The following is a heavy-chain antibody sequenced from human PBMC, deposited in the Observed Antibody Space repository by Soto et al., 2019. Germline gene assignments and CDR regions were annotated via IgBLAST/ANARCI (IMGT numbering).Heavy chain of an antibody. CDR1: GFTFSSYA. J-gene: IGHJ4*02. CDR2: ISGSGGST. V-gene: IGHV3-23*01. D-gene: IGHD3-9*01. CDR3: ATVGGGWLPGYYSYYFDY. Sequence: GGSLRLSCAASGFTFSSYAMSWVRQAPGKGLEWVSAISGSGGSTYYADSVKGRFTISRDNSKNTLYLQMNSLRAEDTAVYYCATVGGGWLPGYYSYYFDYWGQGTLVTVSS.